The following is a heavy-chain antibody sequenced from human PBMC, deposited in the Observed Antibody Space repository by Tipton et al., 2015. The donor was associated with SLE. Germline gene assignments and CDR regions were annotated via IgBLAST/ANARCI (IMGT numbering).Heavy chain of an antibody. J-gene: IGHJ4*02. CDR3: ARELEVFDLCGLLFDH. D-gene: IGHD3-10*02. CDR2: TYYRSKWYT. Sequence: GLVKPSQTLSLTCAISGDSVSSNSAAAWNWIRQSPSRGLEWLGRTYYRSKWYTDYAESLKSRITIRPDTSKNQVSLQLNSVTPEDTAVYYCARELEVFDLCGLLFDHGGQETLFTFSS. V-gene: IGHV6-1*01. CDR1: GDSVSSNSAAA.